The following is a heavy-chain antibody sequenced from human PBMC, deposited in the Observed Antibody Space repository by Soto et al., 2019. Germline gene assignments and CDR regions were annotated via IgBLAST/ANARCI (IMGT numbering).Heavy chain of an antibody. CDR3: AREMGYCNLFICHAGPLHYLQDV. J-gene: IGHJ6*04. V-gene: IGHV4-59*01. Sequence: SETLSLTCTVSGGSISSYHWSWIRQPPGKGLEWIGEVYNSGSTNYNPSLKNRVTISADTSKNHLSLSLSSVTAADTAVYFCAREMGYCNLFICHAGPLHYLQDVSGKGTTDIGSS. CDR2: VYNSGST. CDR1: GGSISSYH. D-gene: IGHD2-15*01.